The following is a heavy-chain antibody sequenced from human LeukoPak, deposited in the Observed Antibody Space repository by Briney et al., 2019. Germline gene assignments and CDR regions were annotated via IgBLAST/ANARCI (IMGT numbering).Heavy chain of an antibody. Sequence: PGGSLRLSCAASGFTFSSYTMNWVRQAPGKGLEWVSFISSRSAYIYYADSVKGRFTISRDNAKNSLYLQMNSLRAEDTAVYYCARDAGNGDLYYYYYGMDVWGQGTTVTVSS. D-gene: IGHD4-17*01. CDR1: GFTFSSYT. J-gene: IGHJ6*02. CDR2: ISSRSAYI. V-gene: IGHV3-21*01. CDR3: ARDAGNGDLYYYYYGMDV.